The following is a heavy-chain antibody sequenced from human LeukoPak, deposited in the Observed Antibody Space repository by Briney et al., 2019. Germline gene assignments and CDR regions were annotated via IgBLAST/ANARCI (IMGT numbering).Heavy chain of an antibody. CDR2: INHSGST. CDR3: ARGHSSSWFPFDY. D-gene: IGHD6-13*01. CDR1: GGSFSGYY. Sequence: SETLFLTCAVYGGSFSGYYWSWIRQPPGKGLEWIGEINHSGSTNYNPSLKSRVTISVDTSKNQFSLKLSSVTAADTAVYYCARGHSSSWFPFDYWGQGTLVTVSS. J-gene: IGHJ4*02. V-gene: IGHV4-34*01.